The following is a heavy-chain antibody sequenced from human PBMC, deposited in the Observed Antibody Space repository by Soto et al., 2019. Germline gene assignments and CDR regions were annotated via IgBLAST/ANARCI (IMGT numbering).Heavy chain of an antibody. J-gene: IGHJ5*02. CDR3: ARDVGLRFSGNWFDP. V-gene: IGHV4-34*01. D-gene: IGHD4-17*01. Sequence: SETLSLTCAVYGVSFSGYYWSWIRQPPGKGLEWIGEINHSGSTNYNPSLKSRVTISVDTSKNQFSLKLSSVTAADTAVYYCARDVGLRFSGNWFDPWGQGTLVTVSS. CDR2: INHSGST. CDR1: GVSFSGYY.